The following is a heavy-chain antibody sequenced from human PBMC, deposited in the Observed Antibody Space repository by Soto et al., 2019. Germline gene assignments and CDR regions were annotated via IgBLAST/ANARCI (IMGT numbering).Heavy chain of an antibody. CDR1: GGSIRSTTNY. D-gene: IGHD2-2*01. V-gene: IGHV4-39*02. CDR3: ARCEGSCRGASCYFSFDP. J-gene: IGHJ5*02. Sequence: QLQLQESGPGLVQPSETLSLNCTVSGGSIRSTTNYWGWIRQPPGKGLQWIGSIYYSGSTYYNPSVQSRVTISVDTSKNHFSLKLNSVTPADTAVYYCARCEGSCRGASCYFSFDPWGQGTRVTVSS. CDR2: IYYSGST.